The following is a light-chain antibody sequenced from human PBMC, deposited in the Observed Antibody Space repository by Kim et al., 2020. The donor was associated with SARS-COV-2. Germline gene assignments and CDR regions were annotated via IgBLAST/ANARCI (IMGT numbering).Light chain of an antibody. CDR3: QQYNHWT. CDR1: QSVRRN. CDR2: DAS. V-gene: IGKV3-15*01. Sequence: LSVCQGESANPSCRASQSVRRNLAWYQQKPGQAPRLLIYDASTRATGIPARFSGSGSGTDFTLTISSLQSEDFAVYYCQQYNHWTFGQGTKVDIK. J-gene: IGKJ1*01.